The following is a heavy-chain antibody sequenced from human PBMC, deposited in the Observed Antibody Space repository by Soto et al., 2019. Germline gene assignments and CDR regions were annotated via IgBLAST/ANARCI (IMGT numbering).Heavy chain of an antibody. CDR1: GFTFSSYT. J-gene: IGHJ4*02. Sequence: GGSLRLSCAASGFTFSSYTMSWVRQAPGKGLEWVSAISGSGGSTYYADSVKGRFTISRDNSKNTLYLQMNSLRAEDTAVYYCAKDSAVLTVAGTPDFDYWGQGTLVTVSS. CDR2: ISGSGGST. CDR3: AKDSAVLTVAGTPDFDY. V-gene: IGHV3-23*01. D-gene: IGHD6-19*01.